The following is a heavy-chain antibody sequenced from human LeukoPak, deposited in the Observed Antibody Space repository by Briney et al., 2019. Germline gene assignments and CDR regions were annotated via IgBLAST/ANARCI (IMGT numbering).Heavy chain of an antibody. D-gene: IGHD3-10*01. Sequence: GGSLRLSCAASGFTVSTNHMSWVRQAPGKGLGWVSVLYSGGITYDGDSVKGRFTISRDNSKNTLYLQMNSLRTEDTAVYYCARTASGNYFEYWGQGTLVTVS. CDR3: ARTASGNYFEY. CDR1: GFTVSTNH. CDR2: LYSGGIT. J-gene: IGHJ4*02. V-gene: IGHV3-53*05.